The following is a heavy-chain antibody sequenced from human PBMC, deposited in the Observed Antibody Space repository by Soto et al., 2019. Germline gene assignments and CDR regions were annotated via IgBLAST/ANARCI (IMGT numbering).Heavy chain of an antibody. D-gene: IGHD2-15*01. CDR1: GFTFSSYW. CDR3: VRTSLVVAAATREDY. CDR2: INRDGSST. V-gene: IGHV3-74*01. J-gene: IGHJ4*02. Sequence: EVQLVESGGGLVKPGGSLRLSCAASGFTFSSYWMHWVRQAPGKGLVWVSRINRDGSSTSYADSVKGRFTISRDNAKNTLYLQMNSLRAEDTAVYYCVRTSLVVAAATREDYWGQGTLVTVSS.